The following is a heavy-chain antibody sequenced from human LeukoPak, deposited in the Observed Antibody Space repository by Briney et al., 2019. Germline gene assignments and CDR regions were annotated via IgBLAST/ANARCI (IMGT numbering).Heavy chain of an antibody. J-gene: IGHJ3*02. CDR2: VYDSGNT. V-gene: IGHV4-59*01. Sequence: SETLSLTCTVSGVFISGDYWTWIRQTPGKGLEWIGYVYDSGNTDYSPSLKSRVTISLDTSKNQFSLKLSSVTAADTAIYYCARALRYFEWADAFDIWGEGTLVTVSS. CDR1: GVFISGDY. CDR3: ARALRYFEWADAFDI. D-gene: IGHD3-9*01.